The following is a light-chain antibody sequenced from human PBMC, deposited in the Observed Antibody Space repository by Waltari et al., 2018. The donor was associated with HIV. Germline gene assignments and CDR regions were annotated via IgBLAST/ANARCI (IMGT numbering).Light chain of an antibody. V-gene: IGLV3-25*03. J-gene: IGLJ3*02. Sequence: SYELTQPPSVSVSPGQTASITCSGDKLGDKYACWYQQKPGQSPVLLQYKDTERPSGIPERFSGSSSGTTVTLTISGVQAEDDADYYCLSADTSVTWVFGGGTKLTVL. CDR3: LSADTSVTWV. CDR1: KLGDKY. CDR2: KDT.